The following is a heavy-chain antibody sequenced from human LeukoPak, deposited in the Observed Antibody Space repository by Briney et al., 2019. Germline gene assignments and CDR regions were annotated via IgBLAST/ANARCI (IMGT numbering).Heavy chain of an antibody. CDR1: GGSISSSSYY. Sequence: SETLSLTCTVSGGSISSSSYYWGWIRQPPGKGLEWIGSIYYSGSTYYNPSLKSRVTISVDTSKNQFSLKLSSVTAADTAVYYCARGRFQAPYSSGWYDPGFGYWGQGTLVTVSS. CDR3: ARGRFQAPYSSGWYDPGFGY. D-gene: IGHD6-19*01. J-gene: IGHJ4*02. CDR2: IYYSGST. V-gene: IGHV4-39*07.